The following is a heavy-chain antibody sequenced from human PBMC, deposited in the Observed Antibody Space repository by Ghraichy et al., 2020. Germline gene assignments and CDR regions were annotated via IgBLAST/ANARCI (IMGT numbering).Heavy chain of an antibody. CDR3: AKGIGDYYYYGMDV. Sequence: GGSLRLSCAASGFTFDDYAMHWVRQAPGKGLEWVSGISWNSGSIGYADSVKGRFTISRDNAKNSLYLQMNSVRAEDTALYYCAKGIGDYYYYGMDVWGQGTTVTVSS. CDR1: GFTFDDYA. CDR2: ISWNSGSI. V-gene: IGHV3-9*01. D-gene: IGHD3-16*01. J-gene: IGHJ6*02.